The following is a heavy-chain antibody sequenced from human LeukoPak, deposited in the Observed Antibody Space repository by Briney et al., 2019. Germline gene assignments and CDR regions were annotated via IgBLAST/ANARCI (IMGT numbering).Heavy chain of an antibody. CDR2: IYPGDSDT. Sequence: GESLQISCQGSGYRFTSYWIGWVRQMPGKGLEWMGIIYPGDSDTRYSPSFQGQVTISADKSISTAYLQWSSLKASDTAMYYCARQEGPSSGWYHYWGQGTLVTVSS. CDR3: ARQEGPSSGWYHY. V-gene: IGHV5-51*01. D-gene: IGHD6-19*01. CDR1: GYRFTSYW. J-gene: IGHJ4*02.